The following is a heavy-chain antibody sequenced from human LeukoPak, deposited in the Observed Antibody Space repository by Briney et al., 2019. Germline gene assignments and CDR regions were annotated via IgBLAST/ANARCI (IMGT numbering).Heavy chain of an antibody. V-gene: IGHV3-23*01. D-gene: IGHD2-15*01. CDR2: IFPSGGEI. CDR1: GFTFSTFA. Sequence: GGSLRLSCAASGFTFSTFAMIWVRQPPGKGLEWVSSIFPSGGEIHYADSVKGRFTISRDNSKNTLYLQMKSLRAEDTAIYYCAKASCKGGNRCYSLFDYWGQGTLVTVSS. J-gene: IGHJ4*02. CDR3: AKASCKGGNRCYSLFDY.